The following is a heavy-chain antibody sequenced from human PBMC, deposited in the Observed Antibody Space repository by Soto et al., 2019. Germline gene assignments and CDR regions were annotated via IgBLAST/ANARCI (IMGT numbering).Heavy chain of an antibody. CDR1: GFTFSSYG. CDR2: IWYDGSNK. D-gene: IGHD3-16*01. CDR3: ARGLGGRGNLYYYGMDV. V-gene: IGHV3-33*01. Sequence: QVQLVESGGGVVQPGRSLRLSCAASGFTFSSYGMHWVRQAPGKGLEWVAVIWYDGSNKYYADSVKGRFTISRDNSKNTLYLQMNSLRAEDTAVYYCARGLGGRGNLYYYGMDVWGQGTTVTVSS. J-gene: IGHJ6*02.